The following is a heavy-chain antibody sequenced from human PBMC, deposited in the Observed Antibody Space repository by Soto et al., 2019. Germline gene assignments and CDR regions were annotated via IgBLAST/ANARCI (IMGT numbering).Heavy chain of an antibody. CDR1: GGSVSSGSYY. Sequence: QVQLQESGPGLVKPSETLSLTCTVSGGSVSSGSYYWSWIRQPPGKGLEWIGYIYYSVSTNYNPSLKSRVTISVDTSKNQFSLKLSSVTAADTAVYYCARARYYDSSGYYPPTSWGQGTLVTVSS. CDR2: IYYSVST. V-gene: IGHV4-61*01. CDR3: ARARYYDSSGYYPPTS. D-gene: IGHD3-22*01. J-gene: IGHJ4*02.